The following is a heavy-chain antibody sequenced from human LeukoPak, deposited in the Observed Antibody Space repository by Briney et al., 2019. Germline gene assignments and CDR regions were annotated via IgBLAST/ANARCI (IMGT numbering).Heavy chain of an antibody. Sequence: PGGSLRLSCAASGFTFSNAWMSWVRQAPGKGLEWVGRIKSKTDGGTTDYAAPVKGRFTISRDDSKNTLYLQMNSLRAEDTAVYYCARGQWDLLSAFDIWGQGTLVTVSS. J-gene: IGHJ3*02. CDR2: IKSKTDGGTT. V-gene: IGHV3-15*01. CDR1: GFTFSNAW. CDR3: ARGQWDLLSAFDI. D-gene: IGHD1-26*01.